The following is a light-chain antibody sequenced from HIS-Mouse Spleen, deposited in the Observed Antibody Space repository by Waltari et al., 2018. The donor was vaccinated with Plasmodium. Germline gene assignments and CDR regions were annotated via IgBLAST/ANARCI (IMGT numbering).Light chain of an antibody. CDR3: CSYAGSYTLV. J-gene: IGLJ2*01. CDR2: DFS. V-gene: IGLV2-11*01. Sequence: QSALTQPRSVSGSPGQSVTIPCTGTSSDVGGYNYVSCYQQHPGKAPKLMIYDFSTRPSGVPDRFSGSKSGNTASLTISGLQAEDEADYYCCSYAGSYTLVFGGGTKLTVL. CDR1: SSDVGGYNY.